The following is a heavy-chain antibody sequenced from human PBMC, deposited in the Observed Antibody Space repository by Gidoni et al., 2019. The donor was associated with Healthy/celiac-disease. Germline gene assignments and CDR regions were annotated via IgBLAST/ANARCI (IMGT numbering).Heavy chain of an antibody. D-gene: IGHD3-16*01. CDR1: GGTFSSYT. V-gene: IGHV1-69*02. J-gene: IGHJ6*02. CDR3: ARRPTDRFQGGDYYYGRDV. CDR2: IIPILGIA. Sequence: QVQLVPSGAEVKKPGYSVKLSCKASGGTFSSYTISWVRQAPGQGLEWMGRIIPILGIANYAQKFQGRVTITADKSTSTAYMELSSLRSEDTAVYYCARRPTDRFQGGDYYYGRDVWGQGTTVTVSS.